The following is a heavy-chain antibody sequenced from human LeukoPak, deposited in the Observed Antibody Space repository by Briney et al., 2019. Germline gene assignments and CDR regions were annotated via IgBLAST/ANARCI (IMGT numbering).Heavy chain of an antibody. CDR1: GGSISSSSYY. D-gene: IGHD3-3*01. CDR3: ASSFYDFWSGAFDI. V-gene: IGHV4-39*01. Sequence: KPSETLSLTCTVSGGSISSSSYYWGWIRQPPGKGLEWIGSIYYSGSTYYNPSLKSRVTISVDTSKNQFSLKLSSMTAADTAVYYCASSFYDFWSGAFDIWGQGTMVTVSS. J-gene: IGHJ3*02. CDR2: IYYSGST.